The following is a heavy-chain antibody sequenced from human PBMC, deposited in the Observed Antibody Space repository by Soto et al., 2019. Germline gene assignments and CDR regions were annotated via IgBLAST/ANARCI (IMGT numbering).Heavy chain of an antibody. CDR3: ARARKGSGSDYYYHYGMDV. D-gene: IGHD3-3*01. CDR1: GGSFSDYY. J-gene: IGHJ6*04. Sequence: SETLSLTCSVYGGSFSDYYWSWIRQPPGKGLEWIGEINHSGSTNYNPSLKSRVTVSVHTSKNQFSLKLSSVTAADTAVYYCARARKGSGSDYYYHYGMDVWGKGTTVTV. V-gene: IGHV4-34*01. CDR2: INHSGST.